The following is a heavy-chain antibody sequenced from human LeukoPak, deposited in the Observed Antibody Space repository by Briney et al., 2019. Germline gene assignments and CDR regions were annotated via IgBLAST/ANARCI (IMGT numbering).Heavy chain of an antibody. V-gene: IGHV3-23*01. J-gene: IGHJ4*02. CDR1: GFTFSSYA. CDR3: AKDKPAYYYDSSGYYSGFDY. D-gene: IGHD3-22*01. CDR2: ISGSGGST. Sequence: PGGSLRLSCAASGFTFSSYAMSWVRQAPGKGLEWVSAISGSGGSTYYADSVKGRFTISRDNSKNTLYLQMNSLRAEDTAVYYCAKDKPAYYYDSSGYYSGFDYWGQGTLVTVSS.